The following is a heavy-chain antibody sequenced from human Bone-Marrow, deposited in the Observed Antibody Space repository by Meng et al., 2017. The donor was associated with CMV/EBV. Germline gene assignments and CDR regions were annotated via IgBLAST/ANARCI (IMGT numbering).Heavy chain of an antibody. D-gene: IGHD6-13*01. CDR1: GYTFTGYY. CDR2: INPNSGGT. Sequence: QVQLLQSGAEVKKPGASVKVSCKASGYTFTGYYMHWVRQAPGQGLEWMGWINPNSGGTNYAQKFQGWVTMTRDTSISTAYMELSRLRFDDTAVYFCARDPLAAPGNGYWGQGTLVTVSS. CDR3: ARDPLAAPGNGY. J-gene: IGHJ4*02. V-gene: IGHV1-2*04.